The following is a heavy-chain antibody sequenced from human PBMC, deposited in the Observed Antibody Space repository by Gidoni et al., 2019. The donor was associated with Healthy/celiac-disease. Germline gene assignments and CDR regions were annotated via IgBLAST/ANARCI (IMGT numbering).Heavy chain of an antibody. J-gene: IGHJ4*02. CDR3: ASGGAAAGTFDY. D-gene: IGHD6-13*01. V-gene: IGHV3-30-3*01. CDR2: ISYDGSNK. CDR1: GFTFSSYA. Sequence: QVQLVESGGGVVQPGRSLRLSCAASGFTFSSYAMHWVRQAPGKGLEWVAFISYDGSNKYYADSVKGRFTISRDNSKNTLYLQMNSLRAEDTAVYYCASGGAAAGTFDYWGQGTLVTVSS.